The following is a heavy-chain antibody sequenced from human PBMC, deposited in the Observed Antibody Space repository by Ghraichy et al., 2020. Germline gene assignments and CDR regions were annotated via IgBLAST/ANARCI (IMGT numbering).Heavy chain of an antibody. D-gene: IGHD4-11*01. CDR1: GFTFSTYQ. CDR3: ARIEESNSDRAIDY. V-gene: IGHV3-48*03. CDR2: ISASGATT. J-gene: IGHJ4*02. Sequence: GGSLRLSCAASGFTFSTYQMNWVHQAPGKGLEWISFISASGATTYYAESVKGRFTISRDIAKNSLYLQMNSLRAEDTAVYYCARIEESNSDRAIDYWGQGTLVTVSS.